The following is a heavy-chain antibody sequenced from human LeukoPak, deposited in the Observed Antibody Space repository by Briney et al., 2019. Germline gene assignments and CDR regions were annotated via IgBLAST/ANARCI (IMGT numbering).Heavy chain of an antibody. CDR2: VDGGGGGT. J-gene: IGHJ4*02. CDR1: GFTLSSYA. D-gene: IGHD3-22*01. V-gene: IGHV3-23*01. CDR3: AKSSYYDSSGYYREYYFDF. Sequence: GGSLRLSCAASGFTLSSYAMTWVRQAPGRGLEWVSSVDGGGGGTYYADSVKGRFTISRDNSKNTLYLQMNSLRDEDTAVYYCAKSSYYDSSGYYREYYFDFWGQGTLVTVSS.